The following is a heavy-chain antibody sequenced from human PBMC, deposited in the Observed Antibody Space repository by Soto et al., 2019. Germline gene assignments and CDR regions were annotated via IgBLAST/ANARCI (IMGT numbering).Heavy chain of an antibody. CDR1: GGSISRYY. D-gene: IGHD4-17*01. CDR2: FYYSQST. J-gene: IGHJ4*02. Sequence: PSETLSLTCTVSGGSISRYYWGWIRQPPGKGLEWIGSFYYSQSTYFNPSLKSRVTISVETSKNQYSLKLSAVTAADTAVYYCARRSTVAYDYWGQGILVTVSS. CDR3: ARRSTVAYDY. V-gene: IGHV4-39*01.